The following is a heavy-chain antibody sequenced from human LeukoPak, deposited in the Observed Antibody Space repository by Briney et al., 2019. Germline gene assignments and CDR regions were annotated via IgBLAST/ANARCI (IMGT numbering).Heavy chain of an antibody. V-gene: IGHV3-30*04. J-gene: IGHJ4*02. CDR1: GFTFSSYA. Sequence: GGSLRLSCAASGFTFSSYAMHWVRQAPGKGLEWVAVIPYDGSNKYYADSVKGRFTISRDNSKNTLYLQMNSLRAEDTAVYYCARDPLGKLGNSVDYWGQGTLVTVSS. CDR2: IPYDGSNK. D-gene: IGHD1-7*01. CDR3: ARDPLGKLGNSVDY.